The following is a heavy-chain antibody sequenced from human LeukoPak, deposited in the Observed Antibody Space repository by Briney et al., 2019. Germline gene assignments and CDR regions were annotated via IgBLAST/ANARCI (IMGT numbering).Heavy chain of an antibody. D-gene: IGHD2-2*01. CDR3: ARRKRSGCSSTSCLLNWFDP. CDR1: GFTFSSYG. J-gene: IGHJ5*02. CDR2: ISSTGSYI. Sequence: GGSLRLSCAASGFTFSSYGMHWVRQAPGKGLEWVSSISSTGSYIFYADSVKGRFTISRDNAKNSLYLQMNSLRAEDTAVYYCARRKRSGCSSTSCLLNWFDPWGQGTLVTVSS. V-gene: IGHV3-21*01.